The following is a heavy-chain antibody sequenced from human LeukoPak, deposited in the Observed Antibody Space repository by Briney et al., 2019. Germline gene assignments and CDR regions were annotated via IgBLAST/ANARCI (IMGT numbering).Heavy chain of an antibody. CDR1: GGTFSSYA. D-gene: IGHD3-22*01. Sequence: VASVKVSCKASGGTFSSYAISWVRQAPGQGLEWMGGIIPIFGTANYAQKFQGRVTITADESTSTAYMELSSLRSEDTAIYYCASDYFDRTGYYGFIYWGQGSLVTISS. CDR3: ASDYFDRTGYYGFIY. V-gene: IGHV1-69*13. J-gene: IGHJ4*02. CDR2: IIPIFGTA.